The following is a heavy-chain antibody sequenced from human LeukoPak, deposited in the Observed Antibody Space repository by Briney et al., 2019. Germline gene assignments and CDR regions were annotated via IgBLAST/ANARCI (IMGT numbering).Heavy chain of an antibody. CDR3: ATAMVRGLMPYYYYSMDV. CDR2: VSGGVGST. V-gene: IGHV3-23*01. D-gene: IGHD3-10*01. CDR1: GFSFSSYV. Sequence: GGSLRLSCAASGFSFSSYVMSWVRQAPGKGLEWVATVSGGVGSTYYADYVKGRFTISRDNSMNTVYLQLNSLKADDTSVFYCATAMVRGLMPYYYYSMDVWGQGTTVTVSS. J-gene: IGHJ6*02.